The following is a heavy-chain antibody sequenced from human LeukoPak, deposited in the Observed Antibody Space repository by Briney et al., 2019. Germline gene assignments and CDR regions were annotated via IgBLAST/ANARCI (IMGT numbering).Heavy chain of an antibody. CDR1: GFTFSSYS. Sequence: GGSLRLSCAASGFTFSSYSMNWVRQAPGKGLEWVSSISSSSSYIYYADSVKGRFTISRDNAKNSLYLQMNSLRAEDTAVYYCAREDYSNYYFDSWGQGTLVTVSS. CDR3: AREDYSNYYFDS. J-gene: IGHJ4*02. CDR2: ISSSSSYI. V-gene: IGHV3-21*01. D-gene: IGHD4-11*01.